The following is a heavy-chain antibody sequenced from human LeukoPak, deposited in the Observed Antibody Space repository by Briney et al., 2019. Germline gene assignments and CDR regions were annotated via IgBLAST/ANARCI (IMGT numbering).Heavy chain of an antibody. CDR1: GGSFSGYY. CDR3: ASSTVTTISPDY. CDR2: INHSGST. J-gene: IGHJ4*02. D-gene: IGHD4-11*01. V-gene: IGHV4-34*01. Sequence: PSETLSLTCAVYGGSFSGYYWSWIRQPPGKGLEWIGEINHSGSTNYNPSLKSRVTISVDTSKNQFSLKLSSVTAADTAVYYCASSTVTTISPDYWGQGTLVTVSS.